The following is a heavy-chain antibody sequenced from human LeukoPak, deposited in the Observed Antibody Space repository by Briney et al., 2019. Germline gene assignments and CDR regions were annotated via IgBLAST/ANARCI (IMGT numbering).Heavy chain of an antibody. J-gene: IGHJ3*01. CDR3: AKTRSGTYYGDSFDV. CDR2: IYYSGRI. Sequence: SDALSLTCAVSGDSISRSDWWAWIRQPPGKGLEWLGNIYYSGRIYHNPSLQSRVIMSVDSSKNQFSLRLDSVTAADTAVSYCAKTRSGTYYGDSFDVWGQGKLVIVSS. D-gene: IGHD1-26*01. CDR1: GDSISRSDW. V-gene: IGHV4-28*05.